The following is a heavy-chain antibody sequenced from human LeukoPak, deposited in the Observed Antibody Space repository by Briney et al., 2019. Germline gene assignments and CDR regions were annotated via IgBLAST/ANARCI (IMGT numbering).Heavy chain of an antibody. D-gene: IGHD3-3*01. CDR1: GASISKDY. V-gene: IGHV4-34*01. CDR3: ARQGSYYDFWSGYYTGGWFDP. J-gene: IGHJ5*02. Sequence: SETLSLTCAVSGASISKDYWAWIRQPPGKGLEWIGEINHSGSTNYNPSLKSRVTISVDTSKNQFSLKLSSVTAADTAVYYCARQGSYYDFWSGYYTGGWFDPWGQGTLVTVSS. CDR2: INHSGST.